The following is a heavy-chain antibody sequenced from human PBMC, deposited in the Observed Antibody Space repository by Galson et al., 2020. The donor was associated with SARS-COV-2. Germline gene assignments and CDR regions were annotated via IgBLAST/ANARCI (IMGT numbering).Heavy chain of an antibody. CDR2: IYYSGST. D-gene: IGHD1-7*01. CDR1: GGSISSSSYY. CDR3: ARLYGTIYYYYGMDV. J-gene: IGHJ6*02. V-gene: IGHV4-39*01. Sequence: LSLTCTVSGGSISSSSYYWGWIRQPPGKGLEWIGSIYYSGSTYYNPSLKSRVTISVDTSKNQFSLKLSSVTAADTAVYYCARLYGTIYYYYGMDVWGQGTTVTVSS.